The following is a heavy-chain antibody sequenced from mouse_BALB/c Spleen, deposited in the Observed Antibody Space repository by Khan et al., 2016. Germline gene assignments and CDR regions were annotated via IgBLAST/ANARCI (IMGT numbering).Heavy chain of an antibody. J-gene: IGHJ3*01. CDR3: ARGDYGSSSWFAY. Sequence: QLVESGPGLVKPSQSLSLTCTVTGYSITSDYAWNWIRQFPGNKLEWMGYISYSGSTSYNPSLKSRISITRDTSKNQFFLQLNSVTTEDTATYYCARGDYGSSSWFAYWGQGTLVTVSA. CDR2: ISYSGST. CDR1: GYSITSDYA. D-gene: IGHD1-1*01. V-gene: IGHV3-2*02.